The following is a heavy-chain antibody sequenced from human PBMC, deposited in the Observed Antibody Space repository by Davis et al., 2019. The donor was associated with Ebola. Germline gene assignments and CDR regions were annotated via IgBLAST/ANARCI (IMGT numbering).Heavy chain of an antibody. CDR2: MNVDGGEK. Sequence: GGSLRLSGAAPGIAFAANWMPWLRQARAKLSVGGDSMNVDGGEKQYVDSVKGRFTVSRDNSKNTLYLQMNGLRVEDTAIYYCAKDTSNIWFDIWGQETNVTVSS. D-gene: IGHD1-26*01. CDR3: AKDTSNIWFDI. CDR1: GIAFAANW. V-gene: IGHV3-7*03. J-gene: IGHJ3*02.